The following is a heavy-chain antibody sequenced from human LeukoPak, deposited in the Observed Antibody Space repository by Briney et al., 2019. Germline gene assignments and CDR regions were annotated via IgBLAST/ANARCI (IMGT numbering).Heavy chain of an antibody. Sequence: PSETLSLTCAVYGGSFSGYYWSWIRQPPGKGLEWIGEINHSGSTNYNPSLKSRVTISVDTSKNQFSLKLSSVTAADTAVYYCASAVTVTRYFDYWGQGTLVTVSS. D-gene: IGHD4-17*01. CDR1: GGSFSGYY. CDR3: ASAVTVTRYFDY. CDR2: INHSGST. J-gene: IGHJ4*02. V-gene: IGHV4-34*01.